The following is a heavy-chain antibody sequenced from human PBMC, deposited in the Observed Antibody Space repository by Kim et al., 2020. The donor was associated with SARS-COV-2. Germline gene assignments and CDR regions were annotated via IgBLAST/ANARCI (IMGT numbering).Heavy chain of an antibody. D-gene: IGHD5-12*01. J-gene: IGHJ6*02. CDR3: ARGYSGYDRRNYYYYGMDV. Sequence: RVTISVDTSKNQFSLKLSSVTAADTAVYYCARGYSGYDRRNYYYYGMDVWGQGTTVTVSS. V-gene: IGHV4-39*01.